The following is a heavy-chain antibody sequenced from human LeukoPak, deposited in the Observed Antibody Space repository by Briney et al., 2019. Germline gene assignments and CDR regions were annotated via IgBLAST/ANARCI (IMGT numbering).Heavy chain of an antibody. D-gene: IGHD5-18*01. Sequence: SVKVSCKASGGTFGSYVISWVRQAPGQGLEWMGGIIPIFGTAHYAQKFQGRLTITADESTSTVYMEMSSLRSEDTAMYYCAKEGDTALVTRYFDLWGRGTLVTVSA. CDR2: IIPIFGTA. J-gene: IGHJ2*01. CDR3: AKEGDTALVTRYFDL. V-gene: IGHV1-69*01. CDR1: GGTFGSYV.